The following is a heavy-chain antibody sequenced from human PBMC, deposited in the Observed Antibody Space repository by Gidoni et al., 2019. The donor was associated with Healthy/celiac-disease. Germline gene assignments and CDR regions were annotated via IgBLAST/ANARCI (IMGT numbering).Heavy chain of an antibody. V-gene: IGHV7-4-1*02. CDR2: INTNTANP. CDR3: ARDPGLVRFLERYGRDV. D-gene: IGHD3-3*01. J-gene: IGHJ6*02. Sequence: QVQLVQSGSELKKPGASAKVSCKASGYTFTSYGMNWVRQAPGQGLEWMGWINTNTANPAYADGYTGRFVFSLDTSVSTAYLQSSSLKAEDTAVYYRARDPGLVRFLERYGRDVWGQGTTVTVSS. CDR1: GYTFTSYG.